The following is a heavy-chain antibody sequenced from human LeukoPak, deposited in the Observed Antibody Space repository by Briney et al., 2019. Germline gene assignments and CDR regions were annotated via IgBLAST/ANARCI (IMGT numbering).Heavy chain of an antibody. CDR2: IKPDGTTK. V-gene: IGHV3-7*03. CDR3: ARSIPYGTTWYGRSDY. D-gene: IGHD6-13*01. CDR1: GFTFSNYW. Sequence: GGSLRLSCAASGFTFSNYWIHWVRQAPGKGLEWVANIKPDGTTKFYVDSVKGRFTISRDNALNSLYLQMNSLRAEDTAIYYCARSIPYGTTWYGRSDYWGQGTLVTVSS. J-gene: IGHJ4*02.